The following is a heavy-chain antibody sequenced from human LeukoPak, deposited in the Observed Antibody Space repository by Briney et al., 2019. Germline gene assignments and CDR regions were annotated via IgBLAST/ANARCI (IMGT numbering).Heavy chain of an antibody. D-gene: IGHD2-2*01. CDR3: ARDGREYQLLSAWFDP. CDR1: GYTFTVYY. J-gene: IGHJ5*02. Sequence: ASVKVSCKSSGYTFTVYYMHWVRQAPGQGLEWMGWINPNSGGTNYAQKFQGRVTMTRDTSISTAYMELSRLRSDDTAVYYCARDGREYQLLSAWFDPWGQGTLVTVSS. V-gene: IGHV1-2*02. CDR2: INPNSGGT.